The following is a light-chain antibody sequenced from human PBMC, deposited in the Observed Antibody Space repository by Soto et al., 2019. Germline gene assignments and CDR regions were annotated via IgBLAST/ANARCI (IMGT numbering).Light chain of an antibody. J-gene: IGKJ4*01. V-gene: IGKV3-11*01. CDR1: QSVSSY. Sequence: IVLTQSPATLSLSPGERATLSCRASQSVSSYLAWYQQKPGQAPRLLIYDASTRATGIPARFSGDGSGTDFTLNISSLEPEDFAVYYCQHRSSWPLTFGGGTKVEIK. CDR3: QHRSSWPLT. CDR2: DAS.